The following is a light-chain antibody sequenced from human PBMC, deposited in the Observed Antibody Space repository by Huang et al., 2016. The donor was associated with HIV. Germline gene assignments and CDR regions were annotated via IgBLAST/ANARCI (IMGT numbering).Light chain of an antibody. CDR2: CAS. CDR1: QSVSSSF. J-gene: IGKJ2*01. CDR3: QQYDSSPMYT. V-gene: IGKV3-20*01. Sequence: EIVLTQSPGTLSLSPGERATLSCTASQSVSSSFLAWYQQKPGQAPRLLIYCASNRATGIPDRFSGSGSGTDFALTISRLEPEDFAVYHCQQYDSSPMYTFGQGTKLEIK.